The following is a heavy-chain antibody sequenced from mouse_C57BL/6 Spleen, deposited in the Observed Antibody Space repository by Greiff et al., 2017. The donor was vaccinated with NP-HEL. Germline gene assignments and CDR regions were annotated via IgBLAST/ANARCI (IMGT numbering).Heavy chain of an antibody. D-gene: IGHD1-1*01. V-gene: IGHV1-82*01. CDR3: ARSREIYYHYFDY. CDR1: GYAFSSSW. J-gene: IGHJ2*01. Sequence: VQLQQSGPELVKPGASVKISCKASGYAFSSSWMNWVKQRPGKGLEWIGRIYPGDGDTNYNGKFKGKATLTADKSSSTAYMQLSSLTSEDSAVYFCARSREIYYHYFDYWGQGTTLTVSS. CDR2: IYPGDGDT.